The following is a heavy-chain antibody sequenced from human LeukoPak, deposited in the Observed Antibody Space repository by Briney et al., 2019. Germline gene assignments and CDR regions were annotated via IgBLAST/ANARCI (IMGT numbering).Heavy chain of an antibody. D-gene: IGHD1-14*01. V-gene: IGHV7-4-1*02. CDR1: GYTFNSYA. J-gene: IGHJ5*02. CDR3: ARKLSDTTSA. Sequence: ASVKVSCKASGYTFNSYAMNWVRQAPGQGLEWMGWINTNTGNPMYAQGFTGRFVFSLNTSVSTAYLQISSLKAEDIAVYYCARKLSDTTSAWGQGTLVTVSS. CDR2: INTNTGNP.